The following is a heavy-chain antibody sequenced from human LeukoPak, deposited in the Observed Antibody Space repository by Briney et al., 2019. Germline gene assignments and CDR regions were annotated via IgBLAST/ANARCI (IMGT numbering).Heavy chain of an antibody. CDR1: GFTFSSYA. V-gene: IGHV3-30*04. D-gene: IGHD3-10*01. J-gene: IGHJ4*02. Sequence: PGGSLRLSCAASGFTFSSYAMHWVRQAPGKGLEWVAVISYDGSNKYYADSVKGRFTISRDNSKNTLYLQMNSLRAEDTAVYYCARDEGFYGSGSYNTPFDFWGQGTLVTVSP. CDR2: ISYDGSNK. CDR3: ARDEGFYGSGSYNTPFDF.